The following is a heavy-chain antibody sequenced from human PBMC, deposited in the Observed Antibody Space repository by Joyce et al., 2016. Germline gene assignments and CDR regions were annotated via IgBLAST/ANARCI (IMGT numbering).Heavy chain of an antibody. CDR2: IYNSGSA. D-gene: IGHD3-10*01. V-gene: IGHV4-4*07. CDR3: ARDHPYGSGSFFGY. CDR1: GGSISSYY. J-gene: IGHJ4*02. Sequence: QVQLQESGPGLVKPSETLSLTCTVSGGSISSYYWSWIRQPAGKGLAWIGRIYNSGSANYNPSLKSRVTMSVDTSKNQFSLKLSSVTAADTAVYYCARDHPYGSGSFFGYWGQGTLVTVSS.